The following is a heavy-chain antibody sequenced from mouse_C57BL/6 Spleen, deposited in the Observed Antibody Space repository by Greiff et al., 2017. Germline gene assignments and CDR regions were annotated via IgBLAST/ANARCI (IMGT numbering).Heavy chain of an antibody. CDR2: ISYDGSN. D-gene: IGHD2-2*01. Sequence: ESGPGLVKPSQSLSLTCSVTGYSITSGYYWNWIRQFPGNKLEWMGYISYDGSNNYNPSLKNRISITRDTSKHQFFLKLNSVTTEDTATXHCASEELWLDYAMDYWGQGTSVTVSS. V-gene: IGHV3-6*01. J-gene: IGHJ4*01. CDR1: GYSITSGYY. CDR3: ASEELWLDYAMDY.